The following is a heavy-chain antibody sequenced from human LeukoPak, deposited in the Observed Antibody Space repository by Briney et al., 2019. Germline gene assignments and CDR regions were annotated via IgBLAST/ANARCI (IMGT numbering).Heavy chain of an antibody. V-gene: IGHV3-23*01. CDR3: ARGSAWACHGVRCYPLDN. CDR2: ISGGGSHS. J-gene: IGHJ4*02. D-gene: IGHD2-8*01. CDR1: GFTFPGYA. Sequence: GGSLRLSCAASGFTFPGYAMSLVRQAPGRGLEWVAAISGGGSHSFHADSVKGRFTISSDNSRDTLYLQMNSLRVGDTAVYYCARGSAWACHGVRCYPLDNWGQGALVTVSS.